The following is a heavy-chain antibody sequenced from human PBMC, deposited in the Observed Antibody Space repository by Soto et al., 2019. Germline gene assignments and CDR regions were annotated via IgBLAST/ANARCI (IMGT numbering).Heavy chain of an antibody. V-gene: IGHV1-18*01. D-gene: IGHD6-13*01. J-gene: IGHJ5*02. Sequence: ASVKVSCKASGYTFTGYGISWVRQAPGQGLEWMGWISAYNGNTNYARKLQGRVTMTTDTSTSTAYMELRSLRSDDTAVYYCARTPLRIAAAGTKWFDPWGQRTLVTVSS. CDR1: GYTFTGYG. CDR3: ARTPLRIAAAGTKWFDP. CDR2: ISAYNGNT.